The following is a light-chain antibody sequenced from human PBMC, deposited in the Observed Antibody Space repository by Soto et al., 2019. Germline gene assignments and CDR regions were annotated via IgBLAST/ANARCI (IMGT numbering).Light chain of an antibody. CDR1: QRIHDNY. J-gene: IGKJ4*01. CDR2: GVS. CDR3: QQYNNTPLT. Sequence: EMVLTQSPGTLSLSPGETATLSCRTSQRIHDNYLAWYQQKPGQTPRLVVYGVSSSATGIPHRLSGSGSGTDFSLSISGLEPEDFAVYYCQQYNNTPLTFGGGTKVEMK. V-gene: IGKV3-20*01.